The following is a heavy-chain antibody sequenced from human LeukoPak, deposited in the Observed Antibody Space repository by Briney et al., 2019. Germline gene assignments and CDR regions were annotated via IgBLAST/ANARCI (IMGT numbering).Heavy chain of an antibody. J-gene: IGHJ4*02. V-gene: IGHV3-23*01. CDR2: ISGSGGST. Sequence: GESLRLSCAASGFTFSSYAMSWVRQAPGKGLEWVSTISGSGGSTYHADSVKGRFTISRDNSKNTLYLQMNSLRAEDTAVYYCAKYPRITAAAYYFDYWGQGTLVTVSS. CDR3: AKYPRITAAAYYFDY. CDR1: GFTFSSYA. D-gene: IGHD6-13*01.